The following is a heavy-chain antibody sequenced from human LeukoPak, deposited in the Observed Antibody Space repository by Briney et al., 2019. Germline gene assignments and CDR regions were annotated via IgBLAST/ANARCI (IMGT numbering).Heavy chain of an antibody. CDR3: AELGITMIGGV. CDR1: GFTFISHD. CDR2: ISSSGSTI. D-gene: IGHD3-10*02. V-gene: IGHV3-48*03. J-gene: IGHJ6*04. Sequence: GGSLRLSCAASGFTFISHDMNWVRQAPGKGLEWVSYISSSGSTIYYADSVKGRFTISRDNAKNSLYLQMNSLRAEDTAVYYCAELGITMIGGVWGKGTTVTISS.